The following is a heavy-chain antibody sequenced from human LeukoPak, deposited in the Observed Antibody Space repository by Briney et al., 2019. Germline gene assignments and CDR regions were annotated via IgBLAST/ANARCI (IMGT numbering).Heavy chain of an antibody. J-gene: IGHJ4*02. V-gene: IGHV1-2*02. Sequence: GASVKVSCKASGYTFTGYYMHWGRQAPGQGLEWRGWINANSGGTNYAQKFQGRVTMTWDTSTSTAYMELTRLISDDTAVFYCVYSSWFPYWGQGTLVTVSS. D-gene: IGHD6-13*01. CDR3: VYSSWFPY. CDR2: INANSGGT. CDR1: GYTFTGYY.